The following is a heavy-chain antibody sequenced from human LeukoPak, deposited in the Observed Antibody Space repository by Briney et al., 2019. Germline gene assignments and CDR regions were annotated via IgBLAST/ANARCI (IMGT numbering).Heavy chain of an antibody. CDR3: ARVGWSYYGSGSKYYFDY. V-gene: IGHV1-8*03. CDR2: MNPNSGNT. J-gene: IGHJ4*02. CDR1: GYTFTGYY. D-gene: IGHD3-10*01. Sequence: ASVKVSCKASGYTFTGYYIHWVRQAPGQGLEWMGSMNPNSGNTGYAQKFQGRVTITADESTSTAYMELSSLRSEDTAVYYCARVGWSYYGSGSKYYFDYWGQGTLVTVSS.